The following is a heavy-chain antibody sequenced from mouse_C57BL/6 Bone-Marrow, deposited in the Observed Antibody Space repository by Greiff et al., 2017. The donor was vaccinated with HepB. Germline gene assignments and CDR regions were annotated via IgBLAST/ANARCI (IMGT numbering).Heavy chain of an antibody. Sequence: VQLQQPGAELVKPGASVKLSCKASGYTFTSYWMQWVKQRPGQGLEWIGEIDPSDSYTNYNQKFKGKATLTVDTSSSTAYMQLSSLTSEDSAVYYCANYDGAYWGQGTLVTVSA. CDR1: GYTFTSYW. CDR2: IDPSDSYT. J-gene: IGHJ3*01. V-gene: IGHV1-50*01. CDR3: ANYDGAY. D-gene: IGHD2-4*01.